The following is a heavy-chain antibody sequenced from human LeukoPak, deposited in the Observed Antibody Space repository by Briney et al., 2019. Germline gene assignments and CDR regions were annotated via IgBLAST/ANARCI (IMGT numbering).Heavy chain of an antibody. Sequence: GGSLRLSCAASGFTVSSNYMTWVRRAPGKGLEWVSFIYSAGSTYHADSVKGRFTISRDNSKNTVYLQMNSLRPEDTAEYYCARGQSGYSFDSWGQGTLVTVSS. CDR2: IYSAGST. D-gene: IGHD3-3*01. J-gene: IGHJ4*02. CDR3: ARGQSGYSFDS. CDR1: GFTVSSNY. V-gene: IGHV3-53*05.